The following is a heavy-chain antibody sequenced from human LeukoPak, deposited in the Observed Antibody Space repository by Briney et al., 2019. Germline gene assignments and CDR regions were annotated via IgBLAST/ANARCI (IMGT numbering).Heavy chain of an antibody. CDR1: GFTFSSYA. CDR2: ISGSGGST. D-gene: IGHD3-10*01. J-gene: IGHJ6*02. Sequence: TGGSLRLSCAASGFTFSSYAMSWVRQAPGKGLEWVSAISGSGGSTYYADSVKGRFTISRDNSKNTLYLQMNSLRAEDTAVYYCAKDSGVSGADLWFGELFHYYGMDVWGQGTTVTVSS. CDR3: AKDSGVSGADLWFGELFHYYGMDV. V-gene: IGHV3-23*01.